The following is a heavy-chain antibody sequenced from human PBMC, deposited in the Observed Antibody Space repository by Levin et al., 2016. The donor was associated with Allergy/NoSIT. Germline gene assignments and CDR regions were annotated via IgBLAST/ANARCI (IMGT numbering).Heavy chain of an antibody. CDR3: AKDGSSSWTGWFGP. CDR1: GFTFSSYA. CDR2: ISASGGST. V-gene: IGHV3-23*01. J-gene: IGHJ5*02. D-gene: IGHD6-13*01. Sequence: GESLKISCTASGFTFSSYAMNWVRQAPGKGLEWVSVISASGGSTKYADSVKGRFTISRDNSKNTLYLQMNSLRAGDTAVYYCAKDGSSSWTGWFGPWGQGTLVTVSS.